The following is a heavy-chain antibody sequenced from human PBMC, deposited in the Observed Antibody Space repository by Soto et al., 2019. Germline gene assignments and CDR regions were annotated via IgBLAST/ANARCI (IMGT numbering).Heavy chain of an antibody. CDR1: GFTFSIYA. V-gene: IGHV3-23*01. Sequence: GGSLRLSCAASGFTFSIYAMSWVRQAPGKGLEWVSAISGSGGSTYYADSVKGRFTISRDNSKNTLSLQMNSLRAEDTAVYYCAKARGSRTPAPGTYWGQGILVTVSS. CDR2: ISGSGGST. CDR3: AKARGSRTPAPGTY. D-gene: IGHD2-2*01. J-gene: IGHJ4*02.